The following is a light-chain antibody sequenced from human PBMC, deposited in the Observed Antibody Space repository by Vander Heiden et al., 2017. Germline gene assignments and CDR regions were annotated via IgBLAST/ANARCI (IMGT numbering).Light chain of an antibody. J-gene: IGLJ3*02. CDR2: DVS. CDR3: SSYTSSSTLV. Sequence: QSDLTQPASVSGSPGQSITISCTGTRSDVGGYNYVSWYQQHPGNPPQLMIFDVSKRPSGVSNRFSASKSVNTASLTTSVLQAEDEADYYCSSYTSSSTLVFGGGTKLTVL. CDR1: RSDVGGYNY. V-gene: IGLV2-14*01.